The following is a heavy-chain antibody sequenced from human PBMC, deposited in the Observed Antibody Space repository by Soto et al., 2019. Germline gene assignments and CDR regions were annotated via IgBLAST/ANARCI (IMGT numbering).Heavy chain of an antibody. CDR2: ISGSSDII. Sequence: GGSLRLSCAASGFTLSIYCFKWVRQAPRKGLEWLSYISGSSDIIYYADSVKGRFTISRDNAKNSLYLQMNSLRDEDTAVYFCARGFDLQYGMDVWGQGTTVTVSS. D-gene: IGHD3-10*01. CDR3: ARGFDLQYGMDV. J-gene: IGHJ6*02. CDR1: GFTLSIYC. V-gene: IGHV3-48*02.